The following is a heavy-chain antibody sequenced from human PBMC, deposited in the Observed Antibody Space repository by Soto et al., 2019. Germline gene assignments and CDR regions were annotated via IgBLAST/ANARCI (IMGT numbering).Heavy chain of an antibody. V-gene: IGHV4-34*01. CDR3: ARVIRGSGSYLDY. CDR1: GGSFSGYY. D-gene: IGHD3-10*01. J-gene: IGHJ4*02. CDR2: INHSGST. Sequence: PSETLSLTCAVYGGSFSGYYWSWIRQPPGKGLEWIGEINHSGSTNYNPSLKSRVTISVDTSKNQFSLKLSSVTAADTAVYYCARVIRGSGSYLDYWGQGTLVTVSS.